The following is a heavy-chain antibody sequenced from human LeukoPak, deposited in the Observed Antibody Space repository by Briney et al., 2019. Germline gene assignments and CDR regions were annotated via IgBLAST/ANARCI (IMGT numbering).Heavy chain of an antibody. V-gene: IGHV1-69*04. CDR1: GGTFSSYA. Sequence: SVKVSCKASGGTFSSYAISWVRQAPGQGLEWMGRIIPILGIANYAQKFQGRVTMSGGTSTSTVYMDLSSLRSDDTAMYYCARAHQGAMFYDTWGQGTLVTVSS. CDR3: ARAHQGAMFYDT. J-gene: IGHJ5*02. CDR2: IIPILGIA. D-gene: IGHD3-10*02.